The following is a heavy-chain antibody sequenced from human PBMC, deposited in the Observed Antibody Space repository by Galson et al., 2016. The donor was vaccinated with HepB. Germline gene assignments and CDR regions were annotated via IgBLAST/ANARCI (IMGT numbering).Heavy chain of an antibody. J-gene: IGHJ2*01. CDR1: GGSFGNYY. Sequence: TLSLTCAVSGGSFGNYYWSWIRQSPEKGLEWIGEINHGGSTNYNPSLKSRVAISVDTSRKQFFLRVTSVTAADTAVYYCARGYFWVLAVAGWYFDLWGRGTLVTVSS. CDR2: INHGGST. V-gene: IGHV4-34*01. CDR3: ARGYFWVLAVAGWYFDL. D-gene: IGHD6-19*01.